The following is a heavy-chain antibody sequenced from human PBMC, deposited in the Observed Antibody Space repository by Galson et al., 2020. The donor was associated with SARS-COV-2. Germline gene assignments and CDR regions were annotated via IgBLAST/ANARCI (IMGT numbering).Heavy chain of an antibody. J-gene: IGHJ1*01. CDR1: GFIFSDYY. CDR2: ISSNGKNK. Sequence: GGSLRLSCAASGFIFSDYYMHWIRQAPGKGLEWVSYISSNGKNKYYADSVKGRFTISRDNAKNSLYLQMNSLRAEDTSIYYCARDGKLADNWGEGTFFTVAS. V-gene: IGHV3-11*01. D-gene: IGHD1-1*01. CDR3: ARDGKLADN.